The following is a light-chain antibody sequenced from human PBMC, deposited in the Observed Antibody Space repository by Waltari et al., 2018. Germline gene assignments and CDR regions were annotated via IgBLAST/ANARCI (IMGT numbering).Light chain of an antibody. Sequence: QLVLTQSPSASASLGASVKLTCTLSSGPSSNVIAWHQQQPEKGPRYLMKVNSDGSHSKGDEIPDRFSGSSSGAERYLTISSLQSEDEAEYYCQTGGHGTWVFGGGTKLTVL. CDR1: SGPSSNV. J-gene: IGLJ3*02. CDR2: VNSDGSH. V-gene: IGLV4-69*01. CDR3: QTGGHGTWV.